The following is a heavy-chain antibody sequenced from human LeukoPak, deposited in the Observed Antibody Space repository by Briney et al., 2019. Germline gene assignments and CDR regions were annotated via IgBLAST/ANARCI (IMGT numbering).Heavy chain of an antibody. CDR3: ARGGGGYSGYDPEWLLFDY. J-gene: IGHJ4*02. V-gene: IGHV4-4*07. Sequence: SETLSLTCTVSGGSISSYYWSWIRQPAGKGLEWIGRIYTSGSTNYNPSLKRRVTMSVDTSKDQFSLKLSSVTAAATAVYYCARGGGGYSGYDPEWLLFDYWGQGTLVTVSS. CDR2: IYTSGST. CDR1: GGSISSYY. D-gene: IGHD5-12*01.